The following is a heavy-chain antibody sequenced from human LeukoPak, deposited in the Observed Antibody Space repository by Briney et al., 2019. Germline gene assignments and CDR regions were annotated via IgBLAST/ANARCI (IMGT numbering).Heavy chain of an antibody. V-gene: IGHV4-4*07. CDR3: ARDPNTGYCGGVCYPL. CDR1: GGSFSSNF. D-gene: IGHD2-21*02. CDR2: IYTSGST. J-gene: IGHJ4*02. Sequence: PSETLSLTCTVSGGSFSSNFWSWIRQPAGKGLEWIGRIYTSGSTNYNPSLKSRVSMSVDTSKNQFSLRLSSVTAADTAVYYCARDPNTGYCGGVCYPLWGQGTLVTVSS.